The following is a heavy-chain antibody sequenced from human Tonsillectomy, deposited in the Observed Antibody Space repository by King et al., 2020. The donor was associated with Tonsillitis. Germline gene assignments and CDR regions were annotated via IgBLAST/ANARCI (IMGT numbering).Heavy chain of an antibody. V-gene: IGHV3-30*18. CDR2: ISHDGDIK. D-gene: IGHD3-3*01. Sequence: VQLVESGGGVVQPGRSLRLSCAASGFTFSSYGMHCIRQAPGKGLEWVALISHDGDIKYYADSVQGRLTISRDDSKRTVYLQMNSLRVEDTAVYYCAKEIGLYNFWSGYFDCWGQGTLVTVSS. CDR3: AKEIGLYNFWSGYFDC. CDR1: GFTFSSYG. J-gene: IGHJ4*02.